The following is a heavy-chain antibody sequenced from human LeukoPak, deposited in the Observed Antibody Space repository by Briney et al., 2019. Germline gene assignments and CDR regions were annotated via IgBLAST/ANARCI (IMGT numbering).Heavy chain of an antibody. CDR3: ARRGYCSSTSCESITGVDY. D-gene: IGHD2-2*01. CDR1: GGSISSSSYY. J-gene: IGHJ4*02. CDR2: IYYSGST. V-gene: IGHV4-39*01. Sequence: SETLSLTCTVSGGSISSSSYYWGWIRQPPGKGLEWIGSIYYSGSTYYNPSLKSRVTICVDTSKNQFSLKLSSVTAAETPVYYCARRGYCSSTSCESITGVDYWGQGTLVTVSS.